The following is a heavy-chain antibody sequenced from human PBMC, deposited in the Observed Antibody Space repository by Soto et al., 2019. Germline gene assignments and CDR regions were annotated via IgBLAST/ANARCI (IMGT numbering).Heavy chain of an antibody. CDR2: ITPFNGNT. CDR3: AGTSSWEGRFDY. D-gene: IGHD6-13*01. CDR1: GYTFTYRY. J-gene: IGHJ4*02. V-gene: IGHV1-45*02. Sequence: SVTVSCKTSGYTFTYRYGHWVRQAPGQALEWMGWITPFNGNTNYAQKFQDRVTITRDRSMSTAYMELSSLRSEDTAMYYCAGTSSWEGRFDYWGQGTLVTVSS.